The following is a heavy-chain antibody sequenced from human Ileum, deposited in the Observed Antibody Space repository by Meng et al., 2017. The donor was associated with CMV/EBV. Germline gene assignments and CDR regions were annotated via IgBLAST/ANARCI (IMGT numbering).Heavy chain of an antibody. CDR2: IYYSGST. CDR3: ARGSWCDP. V-gene: IGHV4-31*03. J-gene: IGHJ5*02. Sequence: LRLSCTVSGGSISSGGYYWSWIRQHPGKGLEWIGYIYYSGSTYYNPSLKSRVTISVDTSKNQFSLKLSSVTAADTAVYYCARGSWCDPWGQGTLVTVSS. CDR1: GGSISSGGYY.